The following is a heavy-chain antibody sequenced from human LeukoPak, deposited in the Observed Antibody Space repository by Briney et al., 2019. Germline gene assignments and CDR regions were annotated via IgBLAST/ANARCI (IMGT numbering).Heavy chain of an antibody. D-gene: IGHD3-3*01. CDR3: ARDFPNTIFGVVIPFDY. J-gene: IGHJ4*02. Sequence: ASVKVSCTASGYTFTSYGISWVRQAPGQGLEWMGWISAYNGNTNYAQKLQGRVTMTTDTSTSTAYMELRSLRSDDTAVYYCARDFPNTIFGVVIPFDYWGQGTLVTVSS. CDR2: ISAYNGNT. CDR1: GYTFTSYG. V-gene: IGHV1-18*01.